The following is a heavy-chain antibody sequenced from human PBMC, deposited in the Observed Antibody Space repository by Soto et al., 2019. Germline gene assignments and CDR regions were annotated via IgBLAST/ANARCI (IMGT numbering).Heavy chain of an antibody. Sequence: EVQLVESGGGLVQPGGSLRLSCAASGFTFSSYEMNWVRQAPGKGLEWVSYIRSSGSTIYYADSVKGRFTISRDNAKNSLYLQMNSLRAEDTAVYYCARDPGIHYYGMDVWGQGTTVTVSS. CDR2: IRSSGSTI. V-gene: IGHV3-48*03. CDR3: ARDPGIHYYGMDV. D-gene: IGHD2-21*02. J-gene: IGHJ6*02. CDR1: GFTFSSYE.